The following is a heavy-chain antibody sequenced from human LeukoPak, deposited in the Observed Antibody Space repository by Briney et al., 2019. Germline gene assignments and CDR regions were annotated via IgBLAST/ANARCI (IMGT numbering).Heavy chain of an antibody. V-gene: IGHV3-74*01. J-gene: IGHJ4*02. CDR1: EFTFSTYW. D-gene: IGHD6-25*01. CDR3: TRGGYGEN. Sequence: GGSLRLSCAASEFTFSTYWMHWVRQAPGKGLLWVSRINSDGSSTSYADSVKGRSTISRDNAKNSLYLQLNSLRGEDTAIYYCTRGGYGENWGQGTLVTVSS. CDR2: INSDGSST.